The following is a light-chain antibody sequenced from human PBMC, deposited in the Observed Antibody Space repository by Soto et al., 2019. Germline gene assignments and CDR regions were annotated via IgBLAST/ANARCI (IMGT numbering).Light chain of an antibody. CDR3: SSYTSSRTRV. CDR1: HSNIGNNF. J-gene: IGLJ3*02. Sequence: QSVLTQPPSVSAAPGQKVTISCSGSHSNIGNNFVSWYQHVPGTAPKLLIYDNNKRPSGIPERFSGSKPGTSATLVITGLQTGDEASYYCSSYTSSRTRVFAGGTKLTVL. CDR2: DNN. V-gene: IGLV1-51*01.